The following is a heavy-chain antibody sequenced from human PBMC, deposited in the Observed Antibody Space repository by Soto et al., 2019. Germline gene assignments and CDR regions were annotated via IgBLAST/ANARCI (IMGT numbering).Heavy chain of an antibody. CDR3: AREGSYYDFWSGHSRDAFDI. V-gene: IGHV4-38-2*01. Sequence: SETLSLTCAVSGDSISSGYYWGWVRQPPGKGLEWIGSIHHSGSIFYNPSLKSRVTMSVDTSKNQFSLRLRSVTAADTAVYYCAREGSYYDFWSGHSRDAFDIWGQGTMVTVSS. D-gene: IGHD3-3*01. J-gene: IGHJ3*02. CDR2: IHHSGSI. CDR1: GDSISSGYY.